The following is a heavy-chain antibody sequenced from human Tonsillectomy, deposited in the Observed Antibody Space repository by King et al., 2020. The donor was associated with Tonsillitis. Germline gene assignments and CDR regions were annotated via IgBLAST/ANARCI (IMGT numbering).Heavy chain of an antibody. D-gene: IGHD3-22*01. Sequence: VQLVESGGGLVQPGGSLRLSCAASGFTFSTYWMHWVRQAPGKGLVWVSRINSDGTGTSYADSVKARFTISRDNAKNTLYLQMNSLRAEDTAVYYCAREASITKYYYDSSGPDYWGQGTLVTVSS. V-gene: IGHV3-74*01. CDR1: GFTFSTYW. J-gene: IGHJ4*02. CDR3: AREASITKYYYDSSGPDY. CDR2: INSDGTGT.